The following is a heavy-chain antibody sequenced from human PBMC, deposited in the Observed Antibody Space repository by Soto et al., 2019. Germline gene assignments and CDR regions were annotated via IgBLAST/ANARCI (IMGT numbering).Heavy chain of an antibody. V-gene: IGHV4-59*01. D-gene: IGHD2-21*02. Sequence: SETLSLTCTVSGSSIRSYYWSWIRQPPGKGLEWIGYMYNTGSTIYNPSLKSRVTISVDTSKNQFSLKLNSVTAADTAVYYCARDLWGYCGADCYPLDVWGQGTTVTVS. CDR1: GSSIRSYY. J-gene: IGHJ6*02. CDR2: MYNTGST. CDR3: ARDLWGYCGADCYPLDV.